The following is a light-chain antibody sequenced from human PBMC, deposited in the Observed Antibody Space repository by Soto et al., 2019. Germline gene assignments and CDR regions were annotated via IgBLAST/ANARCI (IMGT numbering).Light chain of an antibody. J-gene: IGLJ1*01. CDR3: PSYTSSSTRV. CDR1: SSDVGGYNY. CDR2: EVS. Sequence: QSALTQPASVSGSPGQSITISCTGTSSDVGGYNYVSWYQQHPGKAPKLMIYEVSNRPSGVSNRFSGSKSGNTASLTISGLQAEDQADYYCPSYTSSSTRVFGTGTKLTVL. V-gene: IGLV2-14*01.